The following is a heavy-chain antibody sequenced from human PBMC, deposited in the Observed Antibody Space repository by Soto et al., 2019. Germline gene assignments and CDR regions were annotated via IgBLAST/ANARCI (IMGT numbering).Heavy chain of an antibody. CDR1: GYTFTNYW. CDR2: IYPGDSDT. D-gene: IGHD3-16*01. Sequence: GESLKISCEGSGYTFTNYWIGWVRQMPGKGMEWMGIIYPGDSDTRYSPSFQGQVTFSADKSTTSAYLQWSSLKASDTAIYFCARRARGNWAFDYWGQGTLVTVSS. CDR3: ARRARGNWAFDY. J-gene: IGHJ4*02. V-gene: IGHV5-51*01.